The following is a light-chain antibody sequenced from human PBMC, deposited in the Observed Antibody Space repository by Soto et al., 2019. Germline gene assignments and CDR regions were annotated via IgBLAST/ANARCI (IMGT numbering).Light chain of an antibody. CDR2: LEPSGSP. J-gene: IGLJ3*02. CDR1: SAHSNYA. Sequence: QPVLTQSSSASASLGSSVKLTCTLNSAHSNYALAWHQHQPRQAPRYLMKLEPSGSPNKGGAIPDRFSGSSSGADRYLTIFNVESEDDADYHCYTWDPRLRVFGGGTKLTVL. V-gene: IGLV4-60*03. CDR3: YTWDPRLRV.